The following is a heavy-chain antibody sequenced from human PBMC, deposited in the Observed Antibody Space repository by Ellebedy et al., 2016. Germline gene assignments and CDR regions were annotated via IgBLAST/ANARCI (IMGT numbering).Heavy chain of an antibody. D-gene: IGHD6-19*01. J-gene: IGHJ4*02. V-gene: IGHV7-4-1*02. CDR3: AKHNGSGLYYFDY. CDR1: GYTFTRYA. CDR2: ISTNTGNP. Sequence: ASVKVSCKASGYTFTRYAMNWVRQAPGQGLEWMGWISTNTGNPTYAQGFTGRFVFSLDTSVSTTYLQITNLKADDTAVYYCAKHNGSGLYYFDYWGQGTLVTVSS.